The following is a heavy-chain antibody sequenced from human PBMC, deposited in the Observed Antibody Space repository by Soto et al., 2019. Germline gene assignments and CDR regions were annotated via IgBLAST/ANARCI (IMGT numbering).Heavy chain of an antibody. Sequence: GESLKISCKGSVYSFTSYWISWVRQMPGKGLEWMGRIDPSDSYTNYSPSFQGHVTISADKSISTAYLQWSSLKASDTAMYYCARHLEYYDSSGYSDYYFDYWGQGTLVTVSS. D-gene: IGHD3-22*01. J-gene: IGHJ4*02. CDR1: VYSFTSYW. V-gene: IGHV5-10-1*01. CDR3: ARHLEYYDSSGYSDYYFDY. CDR2: IDPSDSYT.